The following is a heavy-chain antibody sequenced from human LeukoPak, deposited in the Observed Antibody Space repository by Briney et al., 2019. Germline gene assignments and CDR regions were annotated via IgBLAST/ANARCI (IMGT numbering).Heavy chain of an antibody. CDR1: GGTFSSYA. V-gene: IGHV1-69*13. J-gene: IGHJ3*02. D-gene: IGHD1-26*01. CDR2: IIPIFGTA. CDR3: ARDGARSGSYLAGAAFDI. Sequence: SVKVSCKASGGTFSSYAISWVRQAPGQGLEWMGGIIPIFGTANYAQKFQGRVTITADESTSTAYMELSSLRSEDTAVYYCARDGARSGSYLAGAAFDIWGQGTMVTVSS.